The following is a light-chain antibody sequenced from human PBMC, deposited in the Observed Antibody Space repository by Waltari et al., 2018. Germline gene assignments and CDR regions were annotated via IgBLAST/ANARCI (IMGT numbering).Light chain of an antibody. CDR2: EVS. J-gene: IGLJ3*02. V-gene: IGLV2-8*01. Sequence: QSALTQPPSASGSPGPSVTISCTGTRSDAGGYNYVSRFQQRPGKAPKVMIYEVSKMPSGVPDRFSGSKSGNTASLIVSGLQAEDEADYYCSSYAGSKFWVFGGGTKLTVL. CDR1: RSDAGGYNY. CDR3: SSYAGSKFWV.